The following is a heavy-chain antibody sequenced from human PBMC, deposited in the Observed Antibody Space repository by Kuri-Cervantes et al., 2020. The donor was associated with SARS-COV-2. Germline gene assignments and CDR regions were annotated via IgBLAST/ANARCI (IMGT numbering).Heavy chain of an antibody. Sequence: GGSLRLSCAASGFTFSSYSMNWVRQAPGKGLEWVSYISSSSSTMYYADSVKGRFTISRDNAKNSLYLQMNSLRAEDTAVYYCARDRWFGELHYYYYYGMDVWGQGTTVTVSS. CDR2: ISSSSSTM. V-gene: IGHV3-48*01. D-gene: IGHD3-10*01. CDR3: ARDRWFGELHYYYYYGMDV. J-gene: IGHJ6*02. CDR1: GFTFSSYS.